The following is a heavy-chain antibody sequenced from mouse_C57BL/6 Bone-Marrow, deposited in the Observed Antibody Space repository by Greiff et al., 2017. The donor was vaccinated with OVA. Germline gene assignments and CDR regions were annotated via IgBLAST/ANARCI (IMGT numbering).Heavy chain of an antibody. CDR1: GYTFTSYW. CDR3: ATYYYGSSCAYFDV. D-gene: IGHD1-1*01. J-gene: IGHJ1*03. CDR2: IDPSDSYT. Sequence: QVQLQQPGAELVMPGASVKLSCKASGYTFTSYWMHWVKQRPGQGLEWIGEIDPSDSYTNYNQKFKGKSTLTVDKSSSTAYMQLSSLTSEDSAVYYCATYYYGSSCAYFDVWGTGTTVTVSS. V-gene: IGHV1-69*01.